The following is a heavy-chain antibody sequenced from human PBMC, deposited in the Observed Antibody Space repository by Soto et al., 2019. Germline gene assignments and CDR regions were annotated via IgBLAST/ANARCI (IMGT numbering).Heavy chain of an antibody. D-gene: IGHD5-12*01. CDR1: GYTFTGYY. CDR3: ARESGYDSFDY. J-gene: IGHJ4*02. V-gene: IGHV1-2*04. CDR2: INPNSGGT. Sequence: ASVKVSCKASGYTFTGYYMHWVRQAPGQGLEWMGWINPNSGGTSYAQKFQGWVTMTRDTSISTAYMELSRLRSDDTAVYYCARESGYDSFDYWGQGTLVTVSS.